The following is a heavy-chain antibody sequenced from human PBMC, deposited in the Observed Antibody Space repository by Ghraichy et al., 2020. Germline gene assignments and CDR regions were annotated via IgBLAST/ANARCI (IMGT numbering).Heavy chain of an antibody. D-gene: IGHD5-24*01. CDR2: IYHSGST. V-gene: IGHV4-38-2*01. J-gene: IGHJ4*02. CDR3: ARGGVKWLPIDY. Sequence: SETLSLTCAVSGYSISSGYYWGWIRQPPGKGLEWIGSIYHSGSTYYNPSLKSRVTISVDTSKNQFSLKLSSVTAADTAVYYCARGGVKWLPIDYWGQGTLVTVSS. CDR1: GYSISSGYY.